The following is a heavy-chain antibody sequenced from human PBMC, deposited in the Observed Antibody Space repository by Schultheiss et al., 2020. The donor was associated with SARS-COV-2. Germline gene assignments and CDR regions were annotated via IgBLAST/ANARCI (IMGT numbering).Heavy chain of an antibody. V-gene: IGHV3-64D*09. Sequence: GGSLRLSCAASGFTFSSYAMSWVRQAPGKGLEWVSAISSNGGSTYYADSVKGRFTISRDNSKNTLYLQMSSLRAEDTAVYYCVKDRGSVATIMEGFDYWGQGTLVTVSS. CDR2: ISSNGGST. D-gene: IGHD5-12*01. CDR3: VKDRGSVATIMEGFDY. J-gene: IGHJ4*02. CDR1: GFTFSSYA.